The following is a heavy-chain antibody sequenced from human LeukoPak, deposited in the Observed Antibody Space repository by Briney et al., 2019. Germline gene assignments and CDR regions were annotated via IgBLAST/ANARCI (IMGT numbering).Heavy chain of an antibody. CDR1: GYTFTGYY. CDR2: INFSGGTT. V-gene: IGHV1-46*01. J-gene: IGHJ3*02. CDR3: ASRRDGSNYAAFDI. D-gene: IGHD5-24*01. Sequence: ASVKVSCKASGYTFTGYYMHWVRQAPGQGLEWMGIINFSGGTTSYPQKFQGRVTMTRDTSTSTVYMELSSLRSEDTAVYYCASRRDGSNYAAFDIWGQGTMVTVSS.